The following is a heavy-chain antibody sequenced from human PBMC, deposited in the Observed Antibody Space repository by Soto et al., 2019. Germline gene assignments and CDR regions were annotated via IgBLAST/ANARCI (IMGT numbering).Heavy chain of an antibody. J-gene: IGHJ4*02. CDR2: ISLSSANI. D-gene: IGHD2-21*02. V-gene: IGHV3-48*01. Sequence: GSLRLSCAASGFSLYNYAMDWVRQAPGQGLEWVSYISLSSANIHYADSVRGRFTVSRDNAKNSLYLQMNSLRAEDTAVYYCARSIVVVTALDSWGQGTLVTGSS. CDR1: GFSLYNYA. CDR3: ARSIVVVTALDS.